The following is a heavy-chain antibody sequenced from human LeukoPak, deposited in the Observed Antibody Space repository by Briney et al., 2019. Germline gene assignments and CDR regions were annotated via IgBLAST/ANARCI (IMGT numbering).Heavy chain of an antibody. V-gene: IGHV3-15*01. J-gene: IGHJ4*02. D-gene: IGHD4-17*01. CDR1: GFTFSVAW. CDR2: IKSDSDGGTT. CDR3: AKSTYRTTVTTALFDY. Sequence: PGGSLRLSCAASGFTFSVAWMSWVRQAPGKGLEWVGRIKSDSDGGTTDSAAPVKGRFTISRDDSKNTLYLQMNSLKTEDTAVYYCAKSTYRTTVTTALFDYWGQGTLVTVSS.